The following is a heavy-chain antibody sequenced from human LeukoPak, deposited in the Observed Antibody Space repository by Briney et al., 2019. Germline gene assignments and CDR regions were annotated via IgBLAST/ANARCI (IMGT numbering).Heavy chain of an antibody. J-gene: IGHJ5*02. CDR1: GYTSTGYY. V-gene: IGHV1-2*02. D-gene: IGHD2-2*02. CDR2: INPNSGGT. Sequence: ASVKVSCKASGYTSTGYYMHWVRQAPGQGLEWMGWINPNSGGTNYAQKFRGRVTMTRDTSISTAYMELSRLRSDDTAVYYCARGLPLYCSSTSCYTGWFDPWGQGTLVTVSS. CDR3: ARGLPLYCSSTSCYTGWFDP.